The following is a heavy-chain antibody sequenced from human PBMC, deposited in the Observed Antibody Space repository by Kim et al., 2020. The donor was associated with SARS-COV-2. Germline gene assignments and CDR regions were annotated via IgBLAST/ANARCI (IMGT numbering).Heavy chain of an antibody. Sequence: ASVKVYCKASGYTFTSYGISWVRQAPGQGLEWMGWISAYNGNTNYAQKLQGRVTMTTDTSTSTAYMELRSLRSDDTAVYYCARLYYYDSSGNNWFDPWGQGTLVTVSS. CDR3: ARLYYYDSSGNNWFDP. V-gene: IGHV1-18*01. J-gene: IGHJ5*02. CDR2: ISAYNGNT. D-gene: IGHD3-22*01. CDR1: GYTFTSYG.